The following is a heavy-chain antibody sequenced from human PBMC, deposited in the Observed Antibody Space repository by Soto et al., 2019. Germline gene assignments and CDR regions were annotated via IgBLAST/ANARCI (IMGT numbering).Heavy chain of an antibody. D-gene: IGHD3-3*01. CDR3: ARVPPFFDYYYGMDV. CDR2: FFYSGKS. Sequence: SETLSLTCSVSGGSISTSSSTYYWGWMRQPPGKGLEWIASFFYSGKSFYNPSLKSRVTISVDTSKNQFSLKLSSVTAADTAVYYCARVPPFFDYYYGMDVWGQGTTVTVSS. J-gene: IGHJ6*02. V-gene: IGHV4-39*01. CDR1: GGSISTSSSTYY.